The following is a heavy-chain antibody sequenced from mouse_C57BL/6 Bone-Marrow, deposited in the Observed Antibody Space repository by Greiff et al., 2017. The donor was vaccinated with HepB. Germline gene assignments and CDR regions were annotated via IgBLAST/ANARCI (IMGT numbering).Heavy chain of an antibody. J-gene: IGHJ3*01. D-gene: IGHD1-1*01. V-gene: IGHV1-82*01. CDR3: ARGITTSRFAD. CDR1: GYAFSSSW. CDR2: IYPGDGDT. Sequence: QVQLQQSGPELVKPGASVKISCKASGYAFSSSWMNWVKQRPGKGLEWIGRIYPGDGDTNYNGKFKGKATLTADKSSSTAYMQRSSLTSEDSAVYFCARGITTSRFADWGQGTLVTVSA.